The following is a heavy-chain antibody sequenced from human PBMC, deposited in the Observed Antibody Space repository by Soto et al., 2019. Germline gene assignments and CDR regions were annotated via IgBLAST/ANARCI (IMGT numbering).Heavy chain of an antibody. Sequence: PSETLSLTCTVSGGSISSGGYYWSWIRQHPGKGLEWIVYIYYSGSTYYNPSLNSRVTISVYTSKNQCSLKLSSVPAADTAVYYCARDDLAYYYMDVWGKGTTVTVSS. CDR3: ARDDLAYYYMDV. D-gene: IGHD2-21*01. CDR1: GGSISSGGYY. J-gene: IGHJ6*03. CDR2: IYYSGST. V-gene: IGHV4-31*03.